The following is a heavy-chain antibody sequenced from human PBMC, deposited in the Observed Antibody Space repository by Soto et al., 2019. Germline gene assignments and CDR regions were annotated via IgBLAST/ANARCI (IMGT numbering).Heavy chain of an antibody. V-gene: IGHV1-24*01. CDR1: GYTLTELS. D-gene: IGHD6-13*01. J-gene: IGHJ5*02. CDR2: FDPEDGET. Sequence: ASVKVSCKVSGYTLTELSMHWVRQAPGKGLEWMGGFDPEDGETIYAQKFQGRVTMTEDTSTDTAYMELGSLRSEDTAVYYCATNKFSSSWHYWFDPWGQGTLVTVSS. CDR3: ATNKFSSSWHYWFDP.